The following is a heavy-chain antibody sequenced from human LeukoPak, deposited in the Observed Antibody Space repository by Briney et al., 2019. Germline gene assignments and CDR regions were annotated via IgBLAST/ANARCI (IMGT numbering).Heavy chain of an antibody. CDR3: ARKMKTGDRVSTFDI. CDR1: GFTFSSYS. CDR2: ISSSSSTI. Sequence: GGSLRLSCAASGFTFSSYSMNWVRRAPGKGLEWVSYISSSSSTIYYADSVQGRFTISRDNAKNSLYLQMNSLTAEDTAVYYCARKMKTGDRVSTFDIWGQGTMVTLSS. D-gene: IGHD1-1*01. J-gene: IGHJ3*02. V-gene: IGHV3-48*04.